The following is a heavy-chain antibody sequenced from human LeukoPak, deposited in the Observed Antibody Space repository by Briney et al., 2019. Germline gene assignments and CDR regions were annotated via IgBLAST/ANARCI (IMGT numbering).Heavy chain of an antibody. Sequence: GGSLRLSCAASGFTFSSYCMSWVRQAPGKGLEWVATIKQDGSEKYYVASMTGRLTISRDNAKNTLYMQMNSLRAEDTAAYYCARMAVEPAAIRYFDYSGQGNLVTASP. CDR1: GFTFSSYC. V-gene: IGHV3-7*01. J-gene: IGHJ4*02. D-gene: IGHD2-2*02. CDR3: ARMAVEPAAIRYFDY. CDR2: IKQDGSEK.